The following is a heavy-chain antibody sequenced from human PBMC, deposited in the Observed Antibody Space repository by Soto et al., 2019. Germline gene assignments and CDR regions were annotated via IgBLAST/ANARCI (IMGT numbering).Heavy chain of an antibody. CDR3: ARETGGYDYLDY. Sequence: GGSLRLSCAASGFTFSSYAMHWVRQAPGKGLEWVAVISYDGSNKYYADSVKGRFTISRDNSKNTLYLQMNSLRAEDTAVYYCARETGGYDYLDYWGQGTLVTVSS. D-gene: IGHD5-12*01. J-gene: IGHJ4*02. CDR2: ISYDGSNK. CDR1: GFTFSSYA. V-gene: IGHV3-30-3*01.